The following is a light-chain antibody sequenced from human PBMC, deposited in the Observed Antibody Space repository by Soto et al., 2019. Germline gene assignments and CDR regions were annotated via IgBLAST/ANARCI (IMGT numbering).Light chain of an antibody. V-gene: IGKV1-39*01. CDR1: QSVSTS. CDR3: QQNYSPAYT. Sequence: DIQVTQSPSSLSASVGDRVTISCLASQSVSTSLNWYEQKAGKAPKLLVCAASSFQSGVPSRFSGTGSGTDFTLTVSRLPSEDFATYYCQQNYSPAYTFGQGTKLEIK. CDR2: AAS. J-gene: IGKJ2*01.